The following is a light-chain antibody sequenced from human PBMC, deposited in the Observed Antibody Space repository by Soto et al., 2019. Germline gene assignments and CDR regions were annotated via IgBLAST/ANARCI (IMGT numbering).Light chain of an antibody. CDR1: QSVRSY. CDR3: QQRSNWPGT. CDR2: DAS. Sequence: EIVLTQSPATLSLSPGERATLSCRASQSVRSYLAWYQQKPGQAPRLLIYDASNRATGIPARFSGSGSGTDFTLTVSSLEPEDFAVYYCQQRSNWPGTFGPGTKVDIK. V-gene: IGKV3-11*01. J-gene: IGKJ3*01.